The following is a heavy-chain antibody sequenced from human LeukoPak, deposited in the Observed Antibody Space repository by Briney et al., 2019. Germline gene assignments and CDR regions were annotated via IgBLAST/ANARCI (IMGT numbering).Heavy chain of an antibody. V-gene: IGHV4-34*01. D-gene: IGHD1-26*01. Sequence: PSETLSLTCAVYGGSFSGYYWSWIRQPPGKGLEWIGEIKHSGSTNYNPSLKSRVTISVDTSKNQFSLKLSSVTAADTAVYYCARSYGYYFDYWGQGTLVTVSS. J-gene: IGHJ4*02. CDR2: IKHSGST. CDR1: GGSFSGYY. CDR3: ARSYGYYFDY.